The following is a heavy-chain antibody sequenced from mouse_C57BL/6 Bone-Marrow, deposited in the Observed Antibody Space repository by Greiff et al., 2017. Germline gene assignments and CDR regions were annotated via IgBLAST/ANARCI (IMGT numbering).Heavy chain of an antibody. CDR1: GYTFTNYG. CDR2: IYPGSGNT. J-gene: IGHJ2*01. D-gene: IGHD2-12*01. V-gene: IGHV1-81*01. CDR3: ASSYSYDDGFDY. Sequence: QVQLEESGAELVRPGASVKLSCKASGYTFTNYGISWVKQRPGQGLEWIGVIYPGSGNTYYNEKFKGKATLTADKSSSTAYMQLRSLTSEDSAVYFCASSYSYDDGFDYWGQGTTLTVSS.